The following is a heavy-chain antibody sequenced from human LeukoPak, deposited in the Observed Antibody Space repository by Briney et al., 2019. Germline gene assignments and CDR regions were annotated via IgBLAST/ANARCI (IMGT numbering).Heavy chain of an antibody. D-gene: IGHD1-14*01. CDR2: IYSDDST. V-gene: IGHV3-66*01. Sequence: GGSLRLSCTASGFTVSYNYMTWVRQAPGKGLEWVSVIYSDDSTYYADSVKGRFTTSRDKFKITLFLQMNSLRAEDTAVYYCARVQLTGAMDVWGKGTTVTISS. J-gene: IGHJ6*03. CDR3: ARVQLTGAMDV. CDR1: GFTVSYNY.